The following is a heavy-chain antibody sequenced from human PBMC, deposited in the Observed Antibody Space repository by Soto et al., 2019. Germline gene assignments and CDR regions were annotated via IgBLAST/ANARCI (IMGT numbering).Heavy chain of an antibody. D-gene: IGHD3-3*01. Sequence: PSETLSLTCTVSGGSISSGGYYWSWIRQHPGKGLEWIGYIYYSGSTYYNPSLKSRVTISVDTSKNQFSLKLSSVTAADTAVYYCARGAYYDFWSGYYTGVDFDYWGQGTLVTVSS. J-gene: IGHJ4*02. V-gene: IGHV4-31*03. CDR3: ARGAYYDFWSGYYTGVDFDY. CDR1: GGSISSGGYY. CDR2: IYYSGST.